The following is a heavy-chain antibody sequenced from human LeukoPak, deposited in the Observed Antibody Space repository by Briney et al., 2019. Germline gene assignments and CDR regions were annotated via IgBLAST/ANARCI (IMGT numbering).Heavy chain of an antibody. CDR3: ARLWMGGITIFGVVINDAFDI. CDR1: GFTFSSYS. D-gene: IGHD3-3*01. V-gene: IGHV3-48*01. Sequence: GGSLRLSCAASGFTFSSYSMNWVRQAPGKGLEWVSYISSSSSTIYYADSVKGRFTISRDNAKNSLYLQMNSLRAEDTAVYYCARLWMGGITIFGVVINDAFDIWGQGTMVTVSS. CDR2: ISSSSSTI. J-gene: IGHJ3*02.